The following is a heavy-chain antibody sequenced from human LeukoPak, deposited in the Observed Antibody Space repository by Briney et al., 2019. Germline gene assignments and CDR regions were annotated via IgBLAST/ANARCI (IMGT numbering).Heavy chain of an antibody. D-gene: IGHD3-10*01. V-gene: IGHV6-1*01. Sequence: SQTLSLTCVISGDSVSANSVTWHWIRQSPSRGLEWLGRTYYRSKWFYDFAPPVRSRITINADTSKNQFSLHLNSVTPEDTAVYYCARAGSGHYTYWGQGTLVTVSS. J-gene: IGHJ4*02. CDR1: GDSVSANSVT. CDR2: TYYRSKWFY. CDR3: ARAGSGHYTY.